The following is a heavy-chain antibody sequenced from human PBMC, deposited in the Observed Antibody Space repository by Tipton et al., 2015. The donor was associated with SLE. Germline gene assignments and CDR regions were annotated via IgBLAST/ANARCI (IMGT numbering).Heavy chain of an antibody. Sequence: SLRLSCAASGFTFDDYAMHWVRQAPGKGLEWVSGISWNSGSIGYADSVKGRFTISRDNAKNSLYLQMNSLRAEDTALYYCAKDVYATTSQGAFEIWGQGTMVTVSS. D-gene: IGHD2/OR15-2a*01. J-gene: IGHJ3*02. CDR2: ISWNSGSI. V-gene: IGHV3-9*01. CDR3: AKDVYATTSQGAFEI. CDR1: GFTFDDYA.